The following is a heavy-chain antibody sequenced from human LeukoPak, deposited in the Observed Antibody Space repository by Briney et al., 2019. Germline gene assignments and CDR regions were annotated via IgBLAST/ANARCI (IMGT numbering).Heavy chain of an antibody. D-gene: IGHD3-9*01. CDR1: GFTFSDYY. CDR3: ARDPGVLRYFDWLSPLDY. Sequence: GGSLRLSCAASGFTFSDYYMSWIRQAPGKGLEWVSYISSSSSTIYYADSVKGRFTISRDNAKNSLYLQMNSLRAEDTAVYYCARDPGVLRYFDWLSPLDYWGQGTLVTVSS. CDR2: ISSSSSTI. V-gene: IGHV3-11*04. J-gene: IGHJ4*02.